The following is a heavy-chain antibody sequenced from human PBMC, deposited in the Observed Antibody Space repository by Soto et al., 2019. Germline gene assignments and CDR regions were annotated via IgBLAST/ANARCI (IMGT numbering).Heavy chain of an antibody. Sequence: SETLSLTCAVYGGSFSDFYWTWIRQPPGKGLEWIGEINHSGSTNCNPSLKSRVTISVDTSKKQFSLKLSSVTAADTAVYYCARGGLGYDSNYFDYWGQGTLVTVSS. D-gene: IGHD3-22*01. CDR1: GGSFSDFY. CDR2: INHSGST. CDR3: ARGGLGYDSNYFDY. J-gene: IGHJ4*02. V-gene: IGHV4-34*01.